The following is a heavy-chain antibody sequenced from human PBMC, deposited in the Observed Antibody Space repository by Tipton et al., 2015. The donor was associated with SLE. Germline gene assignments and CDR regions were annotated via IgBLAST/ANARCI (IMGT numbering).Heavy chain of an antibody. Sequence: SLRLSCAASGFTFSDHAMSWIRQAPGKGLEWVSYISSSSSTIYYADSVKGRFTISRDNARNSLYLQMNSLRPEDTAIYFCARGKEVPVAGTWGRWFDPWGQGTLVTVSS. CDR3: ARGKEVPVAGTWGRWFDP. D-gene: IGHD6-19*01. CDR1: GFTFSDHA. CDR2: ISSSSSTI. V-gene: IGHV3-11*04. J-gene: IGHJ5*02.